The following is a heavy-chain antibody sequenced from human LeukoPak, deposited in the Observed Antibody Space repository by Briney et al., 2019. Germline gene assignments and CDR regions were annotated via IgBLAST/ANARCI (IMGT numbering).Heavy chain of an antibody. CDR3: VKDRWVDH. D-gene: IGHD6-13*01. CDR1: GFIFSPYA. Sequence: PGGSLRLSCSASGFIFSPYAMHWVRQAPGKGLEYVSSISSEGKTTYYADSVKGRFTISRDNSKNTLYLQMSSLRPEDTAVYYCVKDRWVDHGGQGTLVTVSS. V-gene: IGHV3-64D*06. J-gene: IGHJ4*02. CDR2: ISSEGKTT.